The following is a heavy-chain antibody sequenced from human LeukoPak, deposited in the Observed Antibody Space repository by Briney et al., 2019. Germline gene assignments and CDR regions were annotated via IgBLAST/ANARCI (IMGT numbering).Heavy chain of an antibody. J-gene: IGHJ4*02. V-gene: IGHV1-18*01. CDR3: ARDRYYGSGSYYSLDY. D-gene: IGHD3-10*01. CDR1: GYTFTSYG. CDR2: ISAYNGNT. Sequence: ASVKVSCKASGYTFTSYGISWVRQAPGQGLEWMGWISAYNGNTNYAQKLQGRVTMTTDTSTSTAYMELRSLRSEDTAVYYCARDRYYGSGSYYSLDYWGQGTLVTVSS.